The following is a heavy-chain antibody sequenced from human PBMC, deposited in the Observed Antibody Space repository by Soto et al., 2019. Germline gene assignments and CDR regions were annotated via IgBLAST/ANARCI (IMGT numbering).Heavy chain of an antibody. J-gene: IGHJ4*02. D-gene: IGHD6-13*01. CDR3: AKVKTGVAATGTLHLHDY. CDR2: ISDDGKKE. V-gene: IGHV3-30*18. CDR1: GFTFSACA. Sequence: GGSLRLSCVASGFTFSACAMHWVRQGPGKGLEWVAVISDDGKKEYYADSVKGRFTVSRDNSKNTVYMQMNSLRHGDTAMYYCAKVKTGVAATGTLHLHDYWGQGTLVTVSS.